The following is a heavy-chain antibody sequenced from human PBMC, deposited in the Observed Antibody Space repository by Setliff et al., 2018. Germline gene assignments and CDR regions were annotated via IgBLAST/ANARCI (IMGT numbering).Heavy chain of an antibody. CDR1: GDSISNDTYY. D-gene: IGHD3-22*01. J-gene: IGHJ5*02. Sequence: PSETRSLTCTVSGDSISNDTYYWSWIRQPAGKGLEWIGRVYTSGSTNYNPSLNSRVTISLDTSKNQFSLKLISVTAADTAVYYCARVAGSGYLDRCFDPWGQGTLVTVSS. CDR3: ARVAGSGYLDRCFDP. V-gene: IGHV4-61*02. CDR2: VYTSGST.